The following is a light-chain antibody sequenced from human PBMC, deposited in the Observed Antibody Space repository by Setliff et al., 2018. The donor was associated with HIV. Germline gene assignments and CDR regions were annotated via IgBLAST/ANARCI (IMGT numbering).Light chain of an antibody. CDR2: YVS. CDR3: CSYAGSYTFV. J-gene: IGLJ1*01. CDR1: SSDVGRYDY. V-gene: IGLV2-11*01. Sequence: QSALTQPRSVSGSRGQSVTLSCTGHSSDVGRYDYGSWYQQHPGKAPKLMIYYVSKRPSGVPARVSGFKAGNTASLFIAGLEPEDDADYYGCSYAGSYTFVFGTGTKVTVL.